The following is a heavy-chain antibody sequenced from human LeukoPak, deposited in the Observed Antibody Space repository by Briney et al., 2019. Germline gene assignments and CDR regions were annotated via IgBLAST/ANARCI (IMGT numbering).Heavy chain of an antibody. J-gene: IGHJ5*02. CDR3: ARETYNDAWYGDL. Sequence: SETLSLTCTVSGGSISSYTWSWTRQPAGMRLEWIGRIYSGGTTNYNPSFESRVTMSVDTSKNQFYLKLTSVTAADTAVSYCARETYNDAWYGDLWGQGSLVTVSS. CDR1: GGSISSYT. V-gene: IGHV4-4*07. CDR2: IYSGGTT. D-gene: IGHD3-16*01.